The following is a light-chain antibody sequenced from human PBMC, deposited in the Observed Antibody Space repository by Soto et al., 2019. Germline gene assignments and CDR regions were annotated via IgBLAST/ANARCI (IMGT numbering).Light chain of an antibody. V-gene: IGLV2-14*01. Sequence: QSVLTQPASVSGSPGQSITISCTGTSSDVGGYNYVSWYQQQSGKAPKLMIHEVSNRPSGVSSRFSGSKSGNTASLSISGLKAEDDADYYCSSYTSSSTLDFGTGTKVT. CDR1: SSDVGGYNY. J-gene: IGLJ1*01. CDR3: SSYTSSSTLD. CDR2: EVS.